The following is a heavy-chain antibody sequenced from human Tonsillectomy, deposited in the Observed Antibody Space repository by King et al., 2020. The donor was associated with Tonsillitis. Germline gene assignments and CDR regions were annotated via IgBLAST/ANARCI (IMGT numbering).Heavy chain of an antibody. CDR3: ARSIVATITAYYYYYYGMDV. CDR2: ISSSSSYI. V-gene: IGHV3-21*01. J-gene: IGHJ6*02. D-gene: IGHD5-12*01. CDR1: GFTFSSYS. Sequence: VQLVESGGGLVKPGGSLRLSCAASGFTFSSYSMKWVRQAPGKGLEWVSSISSSSSYIYYADSVKGRFTISRDNAKNSLYLQMNSLRAEDTAVYYCARSIVATITAYYYYYYGMDVWGQGTTVTVSS.